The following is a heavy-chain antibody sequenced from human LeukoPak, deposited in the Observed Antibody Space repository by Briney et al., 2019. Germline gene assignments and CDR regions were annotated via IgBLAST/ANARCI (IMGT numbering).Heavy chain of an antibody. V-gene: IGHV3-11*04. D-gene: IGHD6-6*01. Sequence: GGSLRLSCTASGFTFSDYHMSWIRQAPGKGLEWVSYISSSGSKVYYADSVKGRFTISRDNAKNSLYLQMNSLRAEDTAVYYCASSYSSSRFNYWGQGTLVTVSS. CDR3: ASSYSSSRFNY. CDR2: ISSSGSKV. CDR1: GFTFSDYH. J-gene: IGHJ4*02.